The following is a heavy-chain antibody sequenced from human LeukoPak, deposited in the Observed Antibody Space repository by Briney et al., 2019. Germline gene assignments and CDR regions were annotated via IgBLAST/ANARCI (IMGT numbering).Heavy chain of an antibody. D-gene: IGHD1-1*01. CDR3: ARSLKYNLVGFDY. CDR2: IGTGGDT. J-gene: IGHJ4*02. Sequence: GSLRLSCVASGFTFSSYAMSWVRQAPGKGLEWVSFIGTGGDTNYADSVKGRFTISRDNSKNTVYLQMSSLRAEDTALYYCARSLKYNLVGFDYWGQGTLVTVSS. V-gene: IGHV3-23*01. CDR1: GFTFSSYA.